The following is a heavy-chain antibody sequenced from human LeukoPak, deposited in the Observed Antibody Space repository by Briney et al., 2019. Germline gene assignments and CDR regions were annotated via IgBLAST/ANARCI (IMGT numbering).Heavy chain of an antibody. CDR1: GGSISSYY. J-gene: IGHJ5*02. D-gene: IGHD6-13*01. CDR2: IYYSGST. V-gene: IGHV4-59*01. Sequence: KPSETLSLTCTVSGGSISSYYWGWIRQPPGEGLEWIGYIYYSGSTNYNPSLKSRVTISVDTSKNQFSLKLSSVTAGDTAVYYCARAEQLGWFDPWGQGTLVTVSS. CDR3: ARAEQLGWFDP.